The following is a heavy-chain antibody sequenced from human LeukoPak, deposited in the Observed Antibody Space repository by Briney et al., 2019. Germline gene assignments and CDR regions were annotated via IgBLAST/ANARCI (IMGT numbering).Heavy chain of an antibody. Sequence: SETLSLTCAVYGGSFSGYYWSWIRQPPGKGLEWIGEINHSGSTNYNPSLKSRVTISVDTSKNQFSLKLSSVTAADTAVYYCARGQIMGVRDAFDIWGQGTMVTVSS. D-gene: IGHD1-26*01. CDR1: GGSFSGYY. V-gene: IGHV4-34*01. J-gene: IGHJ3*02. CDR3: ARGQIMGVRDAFDI. CDR2: INHSGST.